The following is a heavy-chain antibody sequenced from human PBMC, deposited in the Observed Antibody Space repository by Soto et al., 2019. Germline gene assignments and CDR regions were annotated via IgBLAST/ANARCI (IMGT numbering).Heavy chain of an antibody. Sequence: VASVKVSCEASGYTFTGYYMHWVRQAPGQGLEWMGWINPNSGGTNYAQKFQGRVTMTRDTSIRTAYMELSRLRSDDTAVYYCAKNNWNMPTCYYGMDVWGQGTTVTVSS. CDR2: INPNSGGT. V-gene: IGHV1-2*02. CDR1: GYTFTGYY. D-gene: IGHD1-1*01. CDR3: AKNNWNMPTCYYGMDV. J-gene: IGHJ6*02.